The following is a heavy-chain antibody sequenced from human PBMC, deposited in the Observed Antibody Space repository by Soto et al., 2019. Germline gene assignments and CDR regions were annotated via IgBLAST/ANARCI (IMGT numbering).Heavy chain of an antibody. J-gene: IGHJ4*02. V-gene: IGHV1-46*01. CDR3: ARGPATAPDAY. CDR1: GYTFTSYA. CDR2: INPSGGTT. D-gene: IGHD2-2*01. Sequence: ASVKVSCKASGYTFTSYAIHWVRQAPGQGLEWMGIINPSGGTTTYAQKFQGRVTMTRDTSTSTVYMELSSLRSEDTAVYYCARGPATAPDAYWGLGTLVTVSS.